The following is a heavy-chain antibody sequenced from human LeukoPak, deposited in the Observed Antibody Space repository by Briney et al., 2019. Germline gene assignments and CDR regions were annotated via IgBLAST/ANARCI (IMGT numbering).Heavy chain of an antibody. J-gene: IGHJ4*02. CDR2: ISYDGSNK. V-gene: IGHV3-30*03. D-gene: IGHD3-10*01. CDR3: ARCGARSYYADY. CDR1: GFTFSSYG. Sequence: PGGSLRLSCAASGFTFSSYGMHWVRQAPGKGLEWVAVISYDGSNKYYADSVKGRFTISRDNSKNTLYLQMNSLRAEDTAVYYCARCGARSYYADYWGQGTLVTVSS.